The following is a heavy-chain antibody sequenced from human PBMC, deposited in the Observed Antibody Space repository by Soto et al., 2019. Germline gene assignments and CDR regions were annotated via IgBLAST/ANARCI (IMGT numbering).Heavy chain of an antibody. Sequence: QVQLVQSGAEVKKPGASVKVSCKASGYTFTSYGISWVRQAPGQGLEWMGWISAYNGNTNYAQKLQGRVTMTTDTSTRTAYMEQRGLRSDDTAVYCCARDRDTAICNNRDAYCCYCYCIDFWGQGTTVTVSS. V-gene: IGHV1-18*04. CDR1: GYTFTSYG. CDR3: ARDRDTAICNNRDAYCCYCYCIDF. CDR2: ISAYNGNT. J-gene: IGHJ6*02. D-gene: IGHD5-18*01.